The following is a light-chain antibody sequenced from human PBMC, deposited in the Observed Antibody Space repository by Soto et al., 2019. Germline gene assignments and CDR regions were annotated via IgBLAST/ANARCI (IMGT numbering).Light chain of an antibody. CDR2: AAS. J-gene: IGKJ5*01. Sequence: DIQITQSKSSLSASVGDRVTITCRASQSISSYLNWYQQKPGKAPKLLIYAASSLQSGVPSRFSGSGSGTDFTLTISSLQPEDFATYYCQQSYSTPSIPFGQGTRLAIK. CDR1: QSISSY. V-gene: IGKV1-39*01. CDR3: QQSYSTPSIP.